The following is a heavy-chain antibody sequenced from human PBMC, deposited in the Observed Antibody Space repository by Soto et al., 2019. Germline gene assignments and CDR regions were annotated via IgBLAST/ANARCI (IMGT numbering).Heavy chain of an antibody. D-gene: IGHD2-2*01. CDR1: GGSLSGYY. CDR2: VSNSGST. CDR3: ARVRTEYAGLDY. V-gene: IGHV4-34*01. Sequence: PSETLSLTCAVYGGSLSGYYWSWIRQPPGKGLEWIGEVSNSGSTNYNPSLKSRVAISLDTSKNQFSLRLTSVTAADTAVYFCARVRTEYAGLDYWGQGTLVTVS. J-gene: IGHJ4*02.